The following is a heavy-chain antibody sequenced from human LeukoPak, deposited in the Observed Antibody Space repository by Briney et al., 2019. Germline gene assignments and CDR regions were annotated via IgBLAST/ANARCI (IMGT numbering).Heavy chain of an antibody. CDR3: ARFGYSGWNLEY. J-gene: IGHJ4*02. D-gene: IGHD5-12*01. Sequence: GGSLRLSCAASGFSFRDFWMTWVRQAPGKGLEWVANINQGGNVKYYVDSVKGRFTISRDDAESSLYVQMNSLRDEDTAVYYCARFGYSGWNLEYWGQGTLVTVSS. V-gene: IGHV3-7*01. CDR2: INQGGNVK. CDR1: GFSFRDFW.